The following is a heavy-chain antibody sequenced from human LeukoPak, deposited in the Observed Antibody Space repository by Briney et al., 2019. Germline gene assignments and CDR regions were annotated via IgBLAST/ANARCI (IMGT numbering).Heavy chain of an antibody. CDR3: ARGGIYQPHNMDV. Sequence: SVKVSCKASGGTFSSYAISWVRQAPGQGLEWMGGIIPIFGTANYAQKFPGRVTITTDESTSTAYMELSSLRSEDTAVYYCARGGIYQPHNMDVWGKGTTVTVSS. D-gene: IGHD3-16*01. V-gene: IGHV1-69*05. CDR1: GGTFSSYA. CDR2: IIPIFGTA. J-gene: IGHJ6*03.